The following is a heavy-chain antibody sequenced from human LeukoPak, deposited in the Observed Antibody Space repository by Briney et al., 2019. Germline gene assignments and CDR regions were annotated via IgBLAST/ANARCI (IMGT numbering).Heavy chain of an antibody. V-gene: IGHV2-5*02. Sequence: SGPTLLKPTQTLTLTCSFSGFSLSSSLVGVGWIRQPPGKALEWLALIYWDDDKRYSSSLKSRLTITKDTSKEQVVLTMPNMDPVDTATYYCAHSQYFSSPTFDYWGQGTLVTVSS. CDR3: AHSQYFSSPTFDY. CDR1: GFSLSSSLVG. D-gene: IGHD6-6*01. J-gene: IGHJ4*02. CDR2: IYWDDDK.